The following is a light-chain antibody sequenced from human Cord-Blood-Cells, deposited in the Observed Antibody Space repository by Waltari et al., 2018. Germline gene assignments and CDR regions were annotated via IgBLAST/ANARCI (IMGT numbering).Light chain of an antibody. Sequence: IVLTQSPGALSYPPGGRVPLCCRASQSVSSSYLTWSQQKPGQAPRLLIYGASSRATGIPDRFSGSGSGTDFTLTISRLGREDFAVYYCQQYGSSRYTFGEGTKLEIK. CDR3: QQYGSSRYT. CDR2: GAS. J-gene: IGKJ2*01. V-gene: IGKV3-20*01. CDR1: QSVSSSY.